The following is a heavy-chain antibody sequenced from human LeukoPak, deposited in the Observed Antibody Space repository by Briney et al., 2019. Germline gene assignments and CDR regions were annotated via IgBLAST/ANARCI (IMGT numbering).Heavy chain of an antibody. CDR2: TYTDTSA. CDR1: GFTFSSYG. Sequence: PGRSLRLSCAASGFTFSSYGMHWVRQAPGKGLEWVSLTYTDTSAYYADSVKGRFTISRDNSKNTLNLQMNSLRVEDTAVYYCARESWGPVGPWGQGTLVTVSS. J-gene: IGHJ5*02. D-gene: IGHD7-27*01. V-gene: IGHV3-NL1*01. CDR3: ARESWGPVGP.